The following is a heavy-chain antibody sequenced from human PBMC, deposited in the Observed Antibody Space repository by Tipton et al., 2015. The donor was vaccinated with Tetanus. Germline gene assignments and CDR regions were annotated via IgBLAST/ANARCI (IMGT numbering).Heavy chain of an antibody. J-gene: IGHJ5*02. V-gene: IGHV4-39*01. D-gene: IGHD2-15*01. Sequence: TLSLTCTVSGGSLFSGSFYWGWIRQPPGKGLEWVGNIYYNGNTFYHSSLKSRVTISADTSKNQFSLSLRSVTAADTAVYYCAKHEDNWFDPWGQGTLVTVSS. CDR2: IYYNGNT. CDR1: GGSLFSGSFY. CDR3: AKHEDNWFDP.